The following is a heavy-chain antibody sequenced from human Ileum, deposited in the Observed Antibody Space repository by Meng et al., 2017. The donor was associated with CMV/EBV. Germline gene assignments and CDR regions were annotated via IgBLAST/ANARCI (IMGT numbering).Heavy chain of an antibody. CDR2: TSYDGNRK. D-gene: IGHD2-15*01. V-gene: IGHV3-30-3*01. CDR1: GFIFSNYA. CDR3: VRGCSGGRCDSAF. J-gene: IGHJ4*02. Sequence: VLSVEAGGGVVQPGRSLRLSCAASGFIFSNYAMHWVRQAPGKGLDWVAVTSYDGNRKDYADSVKGRFIISRDNSKNTLYLQMNNLKLEDTAVYFCVRGCSGGRCDSAFWGQGNLVTVSS.